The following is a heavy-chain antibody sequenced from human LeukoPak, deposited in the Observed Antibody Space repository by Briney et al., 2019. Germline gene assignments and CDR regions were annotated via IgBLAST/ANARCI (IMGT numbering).Heavy chain of an antibody. CDR2: IYTSGST. V-gene: IGHV4-4*09. CDR1: GGSISSYY. D-gene: IGHD6-13*01. J-gene: IGHJ5*02. Sequence: PSETLSLTCTVSGGSISSYYWSWIRQPPGKELEWIGYIYTSGSTNYNPSLKSRVTISVDTSKNQFSLKLSSVTAADTAVYYCASRGREGSRSPFDPWGQGTLVSVSS. CDR3: ASRGREGSRSPFDP.